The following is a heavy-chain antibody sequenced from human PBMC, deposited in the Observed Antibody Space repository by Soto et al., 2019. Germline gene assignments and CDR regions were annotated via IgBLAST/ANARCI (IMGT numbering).Heavy chain of an antibody. Sequence: GGSLRLSCAASGFTFSSYEMNWVRQAPGKGLEWVSYISSSGSTIYYADSVKGRFTISRDNAKNSLYLQMNSLRAEDTAVYYCARSYSNYGWYFDLWGRGTLVTVSS. CDR2: ISSSGSTI. D-gene: IGHD4-4*01. CDR1: GFTFSSYE. J-gene: IGHJ2*01. V-gene: IGHV3-48*03. CDR3: ARSYSNYGWYFDL.